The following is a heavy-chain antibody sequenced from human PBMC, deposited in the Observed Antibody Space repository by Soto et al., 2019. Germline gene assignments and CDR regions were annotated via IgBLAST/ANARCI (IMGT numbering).Heavy chain of an antibody. CDR2: ISWNSGSI. CDR1: GFTFDDYA. V-gene: IGHV3-9*01. J-gene: IGHJ3*02. CDR3: AKDIESSPDAFDI. Sequence: GGSLRLSCAASGFTFDDYAMHWVRQAPGKGLEWVSGISWNSGSIGYADSVKGRFTISRDNAKNSLYLQMNSLRAEDTALYYCAKDIESSPDAFDIWGQGTMVTVSS.